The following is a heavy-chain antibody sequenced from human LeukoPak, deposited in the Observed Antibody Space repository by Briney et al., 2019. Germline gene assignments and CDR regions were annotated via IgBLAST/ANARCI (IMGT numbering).Heavy chain of an antibody. J-gene: IGHJ4*02. D-gene: IGHD5-24*01. CDR2: IYYSGST. CDR1: GGSISSSSYY. V-gene: IGHV4-39*07. CDR3: ARVRDGYNVH. Sequence: SETLSLTCTVSGGSISSSSYYWGWIRQPPGKGLEWIGSIYYSGSTYYNPSLKSRVTISVDTSKNQFSLKLSSVTAADTAVYYCARVRDGYNVHWGQGTLVTVSS.